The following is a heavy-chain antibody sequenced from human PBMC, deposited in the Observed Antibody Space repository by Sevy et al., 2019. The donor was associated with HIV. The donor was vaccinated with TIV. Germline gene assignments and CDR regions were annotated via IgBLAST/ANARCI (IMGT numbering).Heavy chain of an antibody. Sequence: GESLKISCKGSGYSFTSYWIGWVRHMPGKGLEWMGIIYPDDSDTKYSPSFQGQVTFSADTSISTAYLQWSSLKASDTAMYYCATSRSGYFDSSGYYIYWGQGTLVTVSS. CDR2: IYPDDSDT. V-gene: IGHV5-51*01. J-gene: IGHJ4*02. CDR1: GYSFTSYW. CDR3: ATSRSGYFDSSGYYIY. D-gene: IGHD3-22*01.